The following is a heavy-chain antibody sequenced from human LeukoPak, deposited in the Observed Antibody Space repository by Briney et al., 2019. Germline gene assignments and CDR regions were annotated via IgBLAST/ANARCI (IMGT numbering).Heavy chain of an antibody. CDR2: INHSGST. V-gene: IGHV4-34*01. CDR1: GGSFSGYY. CDR3: ARIYGDTAMVVYYYMDV. J-gene: IGHJ6*03. D-gene: IGHD5-18*01. Sequence: SETLSLTCAVYGGSFSGYYWSWIRQPPGKGLEWIGEINHSGSTNYNPSLKSRVTISVDTSKNQFSLKLSSVTAADTAVYYCARIYGDTAMVVYYYMDVWGKGTTVTVSS.